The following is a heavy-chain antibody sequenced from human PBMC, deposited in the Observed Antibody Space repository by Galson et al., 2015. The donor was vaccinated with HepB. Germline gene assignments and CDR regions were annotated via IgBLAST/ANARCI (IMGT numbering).Heavy chain of an antibody. CDR3: ARENGIPDYDILTGYYTTKVYYFDY. V-gene: IGHV3-48*02. CDR2: ISSSSSTI. D-gene: IGHD3-9*01. J-gene: IGHJ4*02. CDR1: GFTFSSYS. Sequence: SLRLSCAASGFTFSSYSMNWVRQAPGKGLEWVSYISSSSSTIYYADSVKGRFTISRDNAKNSLYLQMNSLRDEDTAVYYCARENGIPDYDILTGYYTTKVYYFDYWGQGTLVTVSS.